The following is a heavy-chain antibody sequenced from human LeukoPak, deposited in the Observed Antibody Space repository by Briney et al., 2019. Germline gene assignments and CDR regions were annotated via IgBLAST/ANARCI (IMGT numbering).Heavy chain of an antibody. J-gene: IGHJ4*02. D-gene: IGHD1-26*01. CDR1: GFTFNTYT. CDR3: VRDLGGRSGH. V-gene: IGHV3-48*01. CDR2: ISGSSGII. Sequence: GGSLRLSCAASGFTFNTYTMNWVRQAPGKGLEWVSYISGSSGIIDYADSVRGRFTISRDNAKNSLYQQMNSLRAEDTAVYYCVRDLGGRSGHWGQGTLVTVSS.